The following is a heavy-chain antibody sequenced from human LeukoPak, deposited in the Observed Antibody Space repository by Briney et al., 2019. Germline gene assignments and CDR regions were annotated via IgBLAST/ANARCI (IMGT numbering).Heavy chain of an antibody. D-gene: IGHD2-21*02. CDR1: GGSISSSSYY. J-gene: IGHJ4*02. V-gene: IGHV4-39*01. Sequence: SETLSLTCTVSGGSISSSSYYWGWIRQPPGKGLEWIGSIYYSGSTYYNPSLKSRVTISVDTSKNQFSLKLSSVTAADTAVYYCASSGDARGYYFDYWGQGTLVTVSS. CDR2: IYYSGST. CDR3: ASSGDARGYYFDY.